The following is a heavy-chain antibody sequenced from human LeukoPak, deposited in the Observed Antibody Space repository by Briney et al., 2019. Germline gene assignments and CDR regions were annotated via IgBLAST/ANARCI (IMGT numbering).Heavy chain of an antibody. J-gene: IGHJ4*02. CDR1: SDSISSRDW. CDR2: VDQSGSA. Sequence: SETLSLTCAVSSDSISSRDWWGWVRQTPGKGLEWIGEVDQSGSAKYNPSLKSRVTISVDKSKHQISLKLSSVTAADKAIYYCVVDLYYHTLWGQGTLVTVSS. CDR3: VVDLYYHTL. D-gene: IGHD3-22*01. V-gene: IGHV4-4*02.